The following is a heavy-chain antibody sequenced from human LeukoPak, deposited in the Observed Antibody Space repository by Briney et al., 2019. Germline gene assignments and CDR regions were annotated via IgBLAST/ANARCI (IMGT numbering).Heavy chain of an antibody. J-gene: IGHJ4*02. Sequence: GRSLRLSCAASGFTFYDYAMHRVRQAPGKGLEWVSGISWNSGSIGYADSVKGRFTISRDNAKNSLYLQMNSLRAEDTALYYCAKDSPQRGLDYWGQGTLVTVSS. CDR2: ISWNSGSI. CDR1: GFTFYDYA. V-gene: IGHV3-9*01. CDR3: AKDSPQRGLDY. D-gene: IGHD3-16*01.